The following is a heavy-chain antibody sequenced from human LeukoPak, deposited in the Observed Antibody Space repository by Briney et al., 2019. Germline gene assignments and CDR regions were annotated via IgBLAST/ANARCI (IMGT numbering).Heavy chain of an antibody. J-gene: IGHJ3*02. D-gene: IGHD5-18*01. CDR1: GFTVSNNY. Sequence: GGSLRLSCAASGFTVSNNYINWVRQAPGKGLEWVSVLYSGGGTYYADSVKGRFTISSDNSKNTLYLQMNNLRAEDTAVYYCVRDGTGGYRNRGVFDIWGQGTMVTVSS. CDR3: VRDGTGGYRNRGVFDI. V-gene: IGHV3-53*01. CDR2: LYSGGGT.